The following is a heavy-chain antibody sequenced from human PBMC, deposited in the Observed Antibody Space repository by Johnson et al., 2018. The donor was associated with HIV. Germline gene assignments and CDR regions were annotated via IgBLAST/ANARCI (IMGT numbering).Heavy chain of an antibody. CDR1: GVTFSNAW. Sequence: ERLVESAGGLVKPGGSLRLSCAASGVTFSNAWMSWVRQAPGKGLEWGGRIKSKTDGGTTDYAAPLKGRFIISRDDSKNTLYLQMNSLKTEDTAVYYCSTGFSSWAFDIWGQGTLVTVSS. V-gene: IGHV3-15*05. D-gene: IGHD6-13*01. J-gene: IGHJ3*02. CDR2: IKSKTDGGTT. CDR3: STGFSSWAFDI.